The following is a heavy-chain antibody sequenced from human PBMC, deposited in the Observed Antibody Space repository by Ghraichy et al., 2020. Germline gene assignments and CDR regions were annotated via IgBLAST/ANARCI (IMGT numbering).Heavy chain of an antibody. CDR3: VRDGECQQWNFDY. D-gene: IGHD6-19*01. J-gene: IGHJ4*02. V-gene: IGHV3-30*02. CDR2: IQFRGSDK. Sequence: GGSLRLSCTASGFKFSTYGMHWIRQTPDKGLEWVAFIQFRGSDKFYTDSVKGRFTISRDDSQNTVDLQMNSLRTEDTAIYYCVRDGECQQWNFDYWGQGTLVTVSS. CDR1: GFKFSTYG.